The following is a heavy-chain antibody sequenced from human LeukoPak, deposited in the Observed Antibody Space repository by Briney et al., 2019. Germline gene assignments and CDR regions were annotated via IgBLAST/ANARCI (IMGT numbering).Heavy chain of an antibody. V-gene: IGHV4-59*11. Sequence: PSETLSLTCTVSGGSISSHFWSWIRQPPGKGLEWIGYIYYSGSTNYNPSLESRVTISIDTSKNQFSLKLSSVTAADTALYYCARDGIISKGPYYYYYYMDVWGKGTTVTVSS. J-gene: IGHJ6*03. CDR3: ARDGIISKGPYYYYYYMDV. CDR1: GGSISSHF. D-gene: IGHD3-10*01. CDR2: IYYSGST.